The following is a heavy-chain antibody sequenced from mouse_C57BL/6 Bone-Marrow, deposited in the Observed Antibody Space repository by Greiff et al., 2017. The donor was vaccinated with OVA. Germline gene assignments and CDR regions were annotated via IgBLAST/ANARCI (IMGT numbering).Heavy chain of an antibody. D-gene: IGHD1-1*01. CDR3: ARCELLRYLDY. CDR1: GYTFTDYY. V-gene: IGHV1-26*01. J-gene: IGHJ2*01. Sequence: EVQLQQSGPELVKPGASVKISCKASGYTFTDYYMNWVKQSHGKSLEWIGDINPNNGGTSYNQKFKGKATLTVDKSSGTAYMELRSLTSEDSAVYYCARCELLRYLDYWGQGTTLTVSS. CDR2: INPNNGGT.